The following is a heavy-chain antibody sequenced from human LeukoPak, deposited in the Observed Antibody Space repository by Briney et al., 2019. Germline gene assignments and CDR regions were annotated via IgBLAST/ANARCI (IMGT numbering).Heavy chain of an antibody. V-gene: IGHV3-23*01. CDR3: AKYLSAKGPPYALDV. J-gene: IGHJ6*02. Sequence: GGSLRLSCAAPEFTFSSNAMQWVRQAPGKGLEWVSRISGSGGSTYYADSVKGRFTTSRGNSKNTWYLQMDSLRAEDTAVYYCAKYLSAKGPPYALDVWGQGTTVTVSS. CDR1: EFTFSSNA. CDR2: ISGSGGST.